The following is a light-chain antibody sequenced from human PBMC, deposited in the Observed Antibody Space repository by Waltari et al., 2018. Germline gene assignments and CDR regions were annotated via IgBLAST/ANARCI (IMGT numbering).Light chain of an antibody. Sequence: EIVLTQSPGTLSLSPGERATLSCRASQSVGKYLAWYQQKPGQAPRLLIYHTSTRATGIPDRFCGSGSGTDFSLTISRLEPEDFAVYHCQMYVNLPATFGQGTKVEI. CDR3: QMYVNLPAT. CDR2: HTS. J-gene: IGKJ1*01. V-gene: IGKV3-20*01. CDR1: QSVGKY.